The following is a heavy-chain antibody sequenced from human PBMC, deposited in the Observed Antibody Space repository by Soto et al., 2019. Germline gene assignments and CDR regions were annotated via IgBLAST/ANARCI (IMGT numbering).Heavy chain of an antibody. J-gene: IGHJ4*02. CDR3: AMSSERLSLVTLGGLIPLGFDY. D-gene: IGHD3-16*01. CDR1: GFTFNYYD. Sequence: EAQLLESGGGLVQPGGSLRLSCVASGFTFNYYDVTWVRRAPGKGLDWVSTISDTGRDTYFGDSGRGSFSISRDKSRTAVFLQMHSLTVDDTALYYRAMSSERLSLVTLGGLIPLGFDYWGQGILVTVSS. V-gene: IGHV3-23*01. CDR2: ISDTGRDT.